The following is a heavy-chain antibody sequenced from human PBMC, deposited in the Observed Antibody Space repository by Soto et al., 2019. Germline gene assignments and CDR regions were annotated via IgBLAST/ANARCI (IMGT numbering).Heavy chain of an antibody. Sequence: SVKVSCKASGGTFSSYAISWVRQAPGQGLEWMGGIIPIFGTANYAQKFQGRVTIAADESTSTAYMELSSLRSEDTAVYYCARMYYYDSSGYANFQHWGQGTLVTV. CDR2: IIPIFGTA. CDR3: ARMYYYDSSGYANFQH. D-gene: IGHD3-22*01. V-gene: IGHV1-69*13. J-gene: IGHJ1*01. CDR1: GGTFSSYA.